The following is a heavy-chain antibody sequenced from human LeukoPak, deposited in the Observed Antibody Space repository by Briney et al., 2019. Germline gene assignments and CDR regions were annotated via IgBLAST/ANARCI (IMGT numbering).Heavy chain of an antibody. J-gene: IGHJ6*04. CDR2: INRDGSEK. CDR1: GFTFSSYW. CDR3: ARDKSTGSYLPVDV. Sequence: PGGSLRLSCAASGFTFSSYWMTWVRQAPGKGLEWVAKINRDGSEKYYVDSVKGRFTISRDNAKNSLYLQMNSLGAEDTAVYYCARDKSTGSYLPVDVWGKGTTVTVSS. D-gene: IGHD1-26*01. V-gene: IGHV3-7*01.